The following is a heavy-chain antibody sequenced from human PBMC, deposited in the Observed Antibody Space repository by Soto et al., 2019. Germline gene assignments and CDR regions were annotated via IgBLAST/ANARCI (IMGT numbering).Heavy chain of an antibody. V-gene: IGHV1-69*02. CDR2: IIPILGIA. CDR3: ASYHGDYGIDY. CDR1: GGTFSSYT. J-gene: IGHJ4*02. Sequence: SVKVSCKASGGTFSSYTISWVRQAPGQGLEWMGRIIPILGIANYAQKFQGRVTMTRDTSTSTVYMELSSLRSEVTAVYYCASYHGDYGIDYWGQGTLVTVSS. D-gene: IGHD4-17*01.